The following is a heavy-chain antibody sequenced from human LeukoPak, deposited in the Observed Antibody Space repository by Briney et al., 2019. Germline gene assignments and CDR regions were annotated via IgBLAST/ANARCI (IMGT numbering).Heavy chain of an antibody. CDR3: ATNTYNGYAIDS. J-gene: IGHJ4*02. D-gene: IGHD5-12*01. CDR2: FDPESGKT. V-gene: IGHV1-24*01. Sequence: AASVKVSCKISGHTLAELSMHWVRQGPGKGLDWMGGFDPESGKTIYAEKFQGRVSMTEDTSTDTAYMELNSLSSEDTAIYYCATNTYNGYAIDSWGQGTLVTVSS. CDR1: GHTLAELS.